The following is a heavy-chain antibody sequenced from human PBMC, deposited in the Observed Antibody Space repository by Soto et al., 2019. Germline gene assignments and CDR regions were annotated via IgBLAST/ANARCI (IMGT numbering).Heavy chain of an antibody. CDR3: AKSGNQSYVDF. Sequence: GGFLRLSCAASAFTFGSYAMSWVRQAPGKGLEWVSSISASGGNTYYADSVKGRFTISRGNSKNTLYLQMNSLRAEDTAVYYCAKSGNQSYVDFWGQGTLVTVSS. V-gene: IGHV3-23*01. CDR2: ISASGGNT. CDR1: AFTFGSYA. J-gene: IGHJ4*01.